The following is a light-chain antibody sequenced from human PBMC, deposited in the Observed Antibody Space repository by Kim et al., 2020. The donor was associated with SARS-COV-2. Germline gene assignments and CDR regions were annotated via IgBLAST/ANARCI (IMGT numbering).Light chain of an antibody. CDR1: SSNIGAGSD. CDR3: QSYDSTLRAV. CDR2: GNN. Sequence: GQRVTIACTGSSSNIGAGSDVQWYQQFPGTAPKLLIHGNNNRPSGVPDRFSGSKSGTSASLAITGLQAEDEADYYCQSYDSTLRAVFGGGTQLTVL. J-gene: IGLJ2*01. V-gene: IGLV1-40*01.